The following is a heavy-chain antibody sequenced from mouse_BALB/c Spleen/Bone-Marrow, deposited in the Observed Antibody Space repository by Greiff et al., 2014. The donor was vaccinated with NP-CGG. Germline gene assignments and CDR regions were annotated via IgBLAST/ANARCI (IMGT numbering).Heavy chain of an antibody. CDR1: GYSFTDYF. Sequence: EVQLQQSGPELVKPGASAKISCKTSGYSFTDYFMNWVKQSHGKSLEWIGRINPNNGDTFYNQKFEGKATLTVDKSSSTAHMELLNLTSEDAAVYYCGRWANWGQGTPLTVSS. CDR2: INPNNGDT. J-gene: IGHJ2*01. CDR3: GRWAN. V-gene: IGHV1-37*01.